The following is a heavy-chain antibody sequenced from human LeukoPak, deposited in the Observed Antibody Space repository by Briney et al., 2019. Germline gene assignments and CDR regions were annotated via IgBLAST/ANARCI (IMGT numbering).Heavy chain of an antibody. V-gene: IGHV4-61*02. CDR1: GGSISSGSYY. CDR3: AAYGDHWYFDL. J-gene: IGHJ2*01. D-gene: IGHD4-17*01. Sequence: SETLSLTCTVSGGSISSGSYYWRWLRQPAGRGLEWIGRTYARGSPTFNPSLRSRVTMSVDTPKNQFSLTLSSVSAADTAVYYCAAYGDHWYFDLWGRGTLVTVSS. CDR2: TYARGSP.